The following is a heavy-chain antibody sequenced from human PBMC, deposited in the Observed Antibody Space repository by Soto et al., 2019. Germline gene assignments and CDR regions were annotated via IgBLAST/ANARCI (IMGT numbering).Heavy chain of an antibody. J-gene: IGHJ4*02. Sequence: GGSLRLSCAASGFTFSSCAMHWFRQAPGKGLEWVAVISYDGSNKYYADSVKGRFTISRDNSKNTLYLQMNSLRAEDTAVYYCASTIAAPSSYHFDYWGQGTLVTVSS. CDR2: ISYDGSNK. V-gene: IGHV3-30-3*01. D-gene: IGHD6-6*01. CDR1: GFTFSSCA. CDR3: ASTIAAPSSYHFDY.